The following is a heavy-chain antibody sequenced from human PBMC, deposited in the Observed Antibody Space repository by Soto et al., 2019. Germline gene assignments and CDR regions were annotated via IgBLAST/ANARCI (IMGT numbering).Heavy chain of an antibody. D-gene: IGHD2-2*01. V-gene: IGHV3-9*01. CDR3: AVVVVPAAMWGENAFDI. CDR1: GFTFDDYA. Sequence: EVQLVESGGGLVQPGRSLRLSCAASGFTFDDYAMHWVRQAPGKGLEWVSGISWNSGSIGYADSVKGRFTISRDNAKNSLYLQMNSLRAEDTALYYCAVVVVPAAMWGENAFDIWGQGTMVTVSS. J-gene: IGHJ3*02. CDR2: ISWNSGSI.